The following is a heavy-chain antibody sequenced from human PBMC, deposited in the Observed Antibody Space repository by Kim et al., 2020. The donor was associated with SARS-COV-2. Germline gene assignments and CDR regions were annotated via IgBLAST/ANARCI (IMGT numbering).Heavy chain of an antibody. D-gene: IGHD6-25*01. CDR2: INPLNGNT. J-gene: IGHJ4*02. CDR3: ANDLRRRSGSVYYLES. V-gene: IGHV1-3*01. CDR1: VYTFTDYG. Sequence: ASVKVSCKTSVYTFTDYGIHWVRQAPGQSLEWVGWINPLNGNTKNSQEFQGRVTISSDTSATTVFMELSSLRAEDTALYYCANDLRRRSGSVYYLESWGQGTLVTVTS.